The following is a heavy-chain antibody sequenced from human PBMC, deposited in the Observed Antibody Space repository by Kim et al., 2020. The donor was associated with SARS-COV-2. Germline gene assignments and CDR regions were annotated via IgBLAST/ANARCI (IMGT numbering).Heavy chain of an antibody. V-gene: IGHV3-21*01. CDR2: ISSSSSYI. Sequence: GGSLRLSCAASGFTFSSYSMNWVRQAPGKGLEWVSSISSSSSYIYYADSVKGRFTISRDNAKNSLYLQMNSLRAEDTAVYYCATPTMVRGVIITETIDYWGQGTLVTVSS. CDR3: ATPTMVRGVIITETIDY. D-gene: IGHD3-10*01. CDR1: GFTFSSYS. J-gene: IGHJ4*02.